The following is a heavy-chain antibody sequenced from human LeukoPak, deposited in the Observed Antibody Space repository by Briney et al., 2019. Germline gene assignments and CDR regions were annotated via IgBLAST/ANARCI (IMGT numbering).Heavy chain of an antibody. Sequence: EASVKVSCKASGGTFSSYAISWVRQAPGQGLEWMGGIIPIFGTANYAQKFQGRVTITTDESTSTAYMELSSLRSEDTAVYCCARGSTGNHSPPLFDYWGQGTLVTVSS. D-gene: IGHD3-10*01. CDR2: IIPIFGTA. V-gene: IGHV1-69*05. CDR1: GGTFSSYA. CDR3: ARGSTGNHSPPLFDY. J-gene: IGHJ4*02.